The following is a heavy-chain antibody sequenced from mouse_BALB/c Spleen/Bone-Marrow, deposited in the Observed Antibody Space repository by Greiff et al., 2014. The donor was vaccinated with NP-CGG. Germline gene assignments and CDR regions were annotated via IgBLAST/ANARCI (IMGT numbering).Heavy chain of an antibody. V-gene: IGHV14-3*02. CDR2: IDPANGNT. D-gene: IGHD1-2*01. CDR1: GFNIKDTY. Sequence: EVQLQQSGAELVKPGASVKLSCTASGFNIKDTYMHWVMQRPEQGLEWIGRIDPANGNTKYDPKFQGKATITADTSSNTAYLQLSSLTSEDTAVYYCARYYYGYYFDYWGQGTTLTVSS. J-gene: IGHJ2*01. CDR3: ARYYYGYYFDY.